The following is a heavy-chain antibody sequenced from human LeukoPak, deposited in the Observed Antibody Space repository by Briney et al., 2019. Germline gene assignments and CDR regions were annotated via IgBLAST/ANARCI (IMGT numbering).Heavy chain of an antibody. V-gene: IGHV3-69-1*01. J-gene: IGHJ6*02. D-gene: IGHD2-2*02. CDR1: GGSFSGYY. CDR2: IISSSYM. CDR3: ARDQVLGAPAAIRGYYYYYGMDV. Sequence: PSETLSLTCAVYGGSFSGYYWSWVRQAPGKGLEWVSSIISSSYMYYADSVKGRFTISRDNAKNSLYLQMNSLRAEDTAVYYCARDQVLGAPAAIRGYYYYYGMDVWGQGTTVTVSS.